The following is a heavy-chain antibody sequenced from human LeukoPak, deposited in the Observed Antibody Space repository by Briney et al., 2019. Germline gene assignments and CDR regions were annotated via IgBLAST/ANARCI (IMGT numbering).Heavy chain of an antibody. CDR1: GFTFSGSG. D-gene: IGHD3-16*02. Sequence: GESLRLSCAASGFTFSGSGMHWVRQAPGKGLEWVAFIRYHGSDKFYADSVKGRFTISRDNSKNTLYLQMNSLRPEDTSVYYCGRDMARLGELSFLGHTPKTAFDIWGQGTMVTVSS. V-gene: IGHV3-30*02. J-gene: IGHJ3*02. CDR3: GRDMARLGELSFLGHTPKTAFDI. CDR2: IRYHGSDK.